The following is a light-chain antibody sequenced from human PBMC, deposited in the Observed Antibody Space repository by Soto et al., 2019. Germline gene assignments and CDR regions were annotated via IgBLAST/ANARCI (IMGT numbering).Light chain of an antibody. CDR1: QSVSSY. CDR2: DAS. V-gene: IGKV3-11*01. CDR3: QQRDSWPST. Sequence: EIVLTQSPGTLSLSPGERATLSCRASQSVSSYLAWYQQKPGQAPRLLIYDASNRATGIPARFGGSGSGTDFSLTISSLEPEDFAVYYCQQRDSWPSTFGQGTKVDNK. J-gene: IGKJ1*01.